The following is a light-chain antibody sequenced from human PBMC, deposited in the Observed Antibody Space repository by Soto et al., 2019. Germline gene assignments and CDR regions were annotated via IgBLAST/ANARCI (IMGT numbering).Light chain of an antibody. Sequence: DIVMTQSPDSLAVSLGERATINCKSSQSILYNSNNKNYLAWYQQKPRQPPKLLIYWASTRESGVPDRFSGSGSGKDFTLTISSLQAEDVAVYYCQQYYSTLITFGQGTRLEIK. J-gene: IGKJ5*01. V-gene: IGKV4-1*01. CDR3: QQYYSTLIT. CDR1: QSILYNSNNKNY. CDR2: WAS.